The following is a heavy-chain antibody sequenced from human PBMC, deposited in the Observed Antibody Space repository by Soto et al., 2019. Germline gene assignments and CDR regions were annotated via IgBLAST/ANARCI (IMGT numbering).Heavy chain of an antibody. J-gene: IGHJ5*02. CDR1: GGSISSGDYY. CDR3: ARGVRGSSAFFWATWFGP. CDR2: IYYSGST. D-gene: IGHD5-18*01. V-gene: IGHV4-30-4*01. Sequence: SETLSLTCTVSGGSISSGDYYWSWIRQPPGKGLEWIGYIYYSGSTYYNPSLKSRVTISVDTSKNQFSLKLSSVTAADTAVYYCARGVRGSSAFFWATWFGPWGQGTLVTVSS.